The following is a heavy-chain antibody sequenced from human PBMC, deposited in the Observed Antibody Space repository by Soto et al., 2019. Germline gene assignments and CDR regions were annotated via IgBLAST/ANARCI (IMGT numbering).Heavy chain of an antibody. CDR1: GYPFINFY. CDR2: INPRADST. V-gene: IGHV1-46*01. Sequence: RASVKVSCKTSGYPFINFYVHWVRQAAGQGLEWLGNINPRADSTVYAPKFEDRVSMTRDTSTSTVYMELSSLTSDDTAMYYCAREFPSTYWFDPWGHGTLVTVSS. CDR3: AREFPSTYWFDP. J-gene: IGHJ5*02. D-gene: IGHD3-16*01.